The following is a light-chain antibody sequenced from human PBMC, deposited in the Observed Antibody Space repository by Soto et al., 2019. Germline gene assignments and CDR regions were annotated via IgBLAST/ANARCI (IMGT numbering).Light chain of an antibody. J-gene: IGKJ2*01. CDR2: TAS. V-gene: IGKV1-39*01. Sequence: DIQMTQSPSSLSASVGDRVTITCRASQNIGTYLNWYQQKPGKAPTVQIYTASTLQSGVPSRFSGSGSGTDFTLPINSLQPEDSATYYCHQSYSSLVYTFGPGTKLEIK. CDR3: HQSYSSLVYT. CDR1: QNIGTY.